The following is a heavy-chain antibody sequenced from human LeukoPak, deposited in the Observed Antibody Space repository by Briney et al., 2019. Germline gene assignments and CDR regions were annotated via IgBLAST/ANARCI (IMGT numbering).Heavy chain of an antibody. CDR2: ISSSGSTI. J-gene: IGHJ6*03. CDR1: GFTFSDYY. Sequence: PGGSLRLSCAASGFTFSDYYMSWIRQAPGKGLEWVSYISSSGSTIYYADSVKGRFTISRDNAKNSLYLQMNSLRAEGTAVYYCARSTSARWYPSYYYDMDVWGKGTTVTVS. CDR3: ARSTSARWYPSYYYDMDV. D-gene: IGHD2-2*01. V-gene: IGHV3-11*04.